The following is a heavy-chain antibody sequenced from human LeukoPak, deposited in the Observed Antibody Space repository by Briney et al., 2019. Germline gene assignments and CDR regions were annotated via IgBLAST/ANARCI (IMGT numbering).Heavy chain of an antibody. J-gene: IGHJ3*02. CDR3: ARPPFI. CDR1: GYSFSSNW. CDR2: VYPGDSDT. V-gene: IGHV5-51*01. Sequence: GESLKISCKGSGYSFSSNWIGWARQMPGQGLEWMGIVYPGDSDTRYSPSFQGQVTISVYKSISTAYLQWSSLKASDTAMYYWARPPFICGQGTMVTVSS.